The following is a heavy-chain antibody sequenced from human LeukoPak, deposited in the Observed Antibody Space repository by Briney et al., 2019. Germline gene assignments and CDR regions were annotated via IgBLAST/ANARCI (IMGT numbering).Heavy chain of an antibody. J-gene: IGHJ6*02. CDR1: GFTFSSYA. D-gene: IGHD1-26*01. V-gene: IGHV3-30-3*01. CDR3: ARDQGATTVYYYYGMTS. CDR2: ISYDGSNK. Sequence: GGSLRLSCAASGFTFSSYAMHWVRQAPGKGLEWVAVISYDGSNKYYADSVKGRFTISRDNSKNTLYLQMNSLRAEDTAVYYCARDQGATTVYYYYGMTSGAKGPRSPSP.